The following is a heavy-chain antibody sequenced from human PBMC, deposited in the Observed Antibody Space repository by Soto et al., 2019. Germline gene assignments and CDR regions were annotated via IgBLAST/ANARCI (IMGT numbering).Heavy chain of an antibody. J-gene: IGHJ6*02. V-gene: IGHV3-21*01. CDR3: ASHSRSGYYEYYYYGMDV. CDR1: GFTFSSYS. CDR2: ISSSSSYI. Sequence: PGGSLRLSCAASGFTFSSYSMNWVRQAPGKGLEWVSSISSSSSYIYYAHSVKGRFTISRDNAKNSLYLQMNSLRAEDTAVYYCASHSRSGYYEYYYYGMDVWGQGTTVTVSS. D-gene: IGHD3-3*01.